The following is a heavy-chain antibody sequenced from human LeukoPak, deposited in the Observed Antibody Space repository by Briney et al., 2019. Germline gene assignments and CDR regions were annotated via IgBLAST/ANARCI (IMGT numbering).Heavy chain of an antibody. Sequence: GASVKVSCKASGYTFTGYYMRWVRQAPGQGLEWMGRINPNSGGTNYAQKFQGRVTMTRDTSISTAYMELRRLRSDDTAVYYCARDGPYYYGSGSPPPLDAFDIWGQGTMVTVSS. V-gene: IGHV1-2*06. J-gene: IGHJ3*02. CDR2: INPNSGGT. CDR3: ARDGPYYYGSGSPPPLDAFDI. CDR1: GYTFTGYY. D-gene: IGHD3-10*01.